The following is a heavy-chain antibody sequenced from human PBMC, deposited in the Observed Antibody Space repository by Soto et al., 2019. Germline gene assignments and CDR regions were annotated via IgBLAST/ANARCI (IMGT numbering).Heavy chain of an antibody. CDR2: ISSSGITI. J-gene: IGHJ6*03. D-gene: IGHD3-3*01. Sequence: HPGGSLRLSCAASGFTFSSYSMNWVRQAPGKGLEWISYISSSGITIYYADSVKGRFTISRDNAKNSLYLQMNSLRAEDTAVYYCARENFAQVFGVITINSYYMDVWGKGTTVTVSS. V-gene: IGHV3-48*01. CDR1: GFTFSSYS. CDR3: ARENFAQVFGVITINSYYMDV.